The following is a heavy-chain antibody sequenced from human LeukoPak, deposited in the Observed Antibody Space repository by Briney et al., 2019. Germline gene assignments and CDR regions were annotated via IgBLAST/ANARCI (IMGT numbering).Heavy chain of an antibody. V-gene: IGHV3-7*01. CDR1: GFNFRAYW. CDR2: LNQDADRE. J-gene: IGHJ4*02. CDR3: ARATTASARDH. Sequence: GGSLRPSCAASGFNFRAYWMSWARQAPGKGLEWVASLNQDADREYYVDSVKGRFTISRDNAKNSLYLQMDSLRVEDTAVYYCARATTASARDHWGQGTLVTVSS. D-gene: IGHD1-14*01.